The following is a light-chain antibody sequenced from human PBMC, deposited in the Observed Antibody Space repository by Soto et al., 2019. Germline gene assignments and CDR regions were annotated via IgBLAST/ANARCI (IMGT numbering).Light chain of an antibody. CDR3: QHYGHSHMYT. Sequence: EIVLTQSPGTLALSPGERASLSCRTSQSISSSNLAWYQQKPGQAPRLLLYATSTRATGIPDRFSGSGSGTDFTLTISRLEPEDFVVYYCQHYGHSHMYTFGQGTKLEIK. J-gene: IGKJ2*01. V-gene: IGKV3-20*01. CDR1: QSISSSN. CDR2: ATS.